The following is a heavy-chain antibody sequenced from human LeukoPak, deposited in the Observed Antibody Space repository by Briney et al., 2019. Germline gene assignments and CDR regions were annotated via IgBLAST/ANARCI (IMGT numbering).Heavy chain of an antibody. D-gene: IGHD6-13*01. CDR3: ARQSSSWPYYFDY. V-gene: IGHV5-51*01. J-gene: IGHJ4*02. CDR1: GYSFTSYW. CDR2: IYPGDSDT. Sequence: GESLKISCKGSGYSFTSYWIGWVRQMPGKGLEWMGIIYPGDSDTRFSPSFQGQVTISADKSISTAYLQWSSLKASDTAMYYCARQSSSWPYYFDYWGQGTLVTVSS.